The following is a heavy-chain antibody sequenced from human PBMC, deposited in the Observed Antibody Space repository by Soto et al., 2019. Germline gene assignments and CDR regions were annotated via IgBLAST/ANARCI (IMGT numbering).Heavy chain of an antibody. J-gene: IGHJ4*02. CDR2: IIPIIGTA. D-gene: IGHD5-18*01. CDR1: GGTFSSYA. Sequence: QVQLVQSGAEVKKPGSSVKVSCKASGGTFSSYAISWVRQAPGQGLEWMGGIIPIIGTANYAQKFQGRVTITADESTSTAYMELSSLRSEDTAVDYCASKFDGRGDSYGLLDYWGQGTLVTVSS. CDR3: ASKFDGRGDSYGLLDY. V-gene: IGHV1-69*01.